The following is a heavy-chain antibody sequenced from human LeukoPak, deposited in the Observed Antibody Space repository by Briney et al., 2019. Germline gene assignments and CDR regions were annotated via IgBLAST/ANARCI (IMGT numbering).Heavy chain of an antibody. V-gene: IGHV4-4*02. CDR3: ARVNYIVQTLYGAFDM. CDR2: IYHSGST. J-gene: IGHJ3*02. CDR1: GGSISSSNW. Sequence: SETLSLTCAVSGGSISSSNWWSWVRQPPGKGLEWIGEIYHSGSTNYNPSLKSRVTISVDKSKNQFSLKLSSVTAADTAVYYCARVNYIVQTLYGAFDMWGQGRLVTVAS. D-gene: IGHD2-8*01.